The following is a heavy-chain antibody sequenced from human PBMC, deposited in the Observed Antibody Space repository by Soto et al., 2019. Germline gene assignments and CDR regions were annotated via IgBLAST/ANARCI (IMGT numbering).Heavy chain of an antibody. CDR3: ARHEGWSCSGGSCYSVPGWFDP. CDR2: IYYSGST. D-gene: IGHD2-15*01. V-gene: IGHV4-39*01. J-gene: IGHJ5*02. CDR1: GGSISSSSYY. Sequence: QLQLQESGPGLVKPSETLSLTCTVSGGSISSSSYYWGWIRQPPGKGLEWIGSIYYSGSTYYNPSLKSRVTLSVDTSKNQFSLKLSSVTAADTAVYYCARHEGWSCSGGSCYSVPGWFDPWGQGTLVTVSS.